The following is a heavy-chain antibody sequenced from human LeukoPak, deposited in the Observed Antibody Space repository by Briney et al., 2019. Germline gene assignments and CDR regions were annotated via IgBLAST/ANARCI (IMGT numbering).Heavy chain of an antibody. CDR1: GGTFSSYA. J-gene: IGHJ6*02. D-gene: IGHD1-26*01. CDR2: IIPILGIA. Sequence: SVKVSCKASGGTFSSYAISWVRQAPGQGLEWMGRIIPILGIANYAQKFQGRVTITADKSTSTAYMELSSLRSEDTAVYYCARAHSGSYSYYGMDVWGQGATVTVSS. CDR3: ARAHSGSYSYYGMDV. V-gene: IGHV1-69*04.